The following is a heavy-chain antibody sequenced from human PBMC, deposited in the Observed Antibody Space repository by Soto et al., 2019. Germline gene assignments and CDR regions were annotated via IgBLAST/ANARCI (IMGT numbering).Heavy chain of an antibody. D-gene: IGHD3-10*01. Sequence: EVQLVESGGDLVQPGGSLRLSCAASGFTFSSHGMNWVRQAPGKGLEWVSYISCSSSTIYYADSVKGRFTISRDNAKNSLYLQMNSLRAEDTAVYYCAREGSGSLSQNYYVDVWGKGTTVTVSS. CDR2: ISCSSSTI. J-gene: IGHJ6*03. V-gene: IGHV3-48*01. CDR3: AREGSGSLSQNYYVDV. CDR1: GFTFSSHG.